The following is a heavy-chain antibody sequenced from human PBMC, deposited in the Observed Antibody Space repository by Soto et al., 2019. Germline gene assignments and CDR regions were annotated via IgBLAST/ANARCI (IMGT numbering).Heavy chain of an antibody. V-gene: IGHV3-23*01. Sequence: HPGGSLRLSCAASGFTFSSYAMSWVRQAPGKGLEWVSAISGSGGSTYYADSVKGRFTISRDNSKNTLYLQMNSLRAEDTAVYYCAKDQAGSLLGDYWGQGTLVTVSS. J-gene: IGHJ4*02. CDR2: ISGSGGST. CDR1: GFTFSSYA. D-gene: IGHD6-19*01. CDR3: AKDQAGSLLGDY.